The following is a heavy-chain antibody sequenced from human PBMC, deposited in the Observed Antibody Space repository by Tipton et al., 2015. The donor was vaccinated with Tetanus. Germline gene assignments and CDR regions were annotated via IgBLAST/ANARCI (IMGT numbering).Heavy chain of an antibody. CDR3: ARANYNFPKKGPFDS. J-gene: IGHJ4*02. CDR1: GGSVRSGDYQ. D-gene: IGHD3-3*01. V-gene: IGHV4-61*08. CDR2: ISYSGST. Sequence: GLVKPSETLSLTCTVPGGSVRSGDYQWNWIRQPPGKGLEWLAYISYSGSTNSNYALKSRITISRDTSKNQISLKLTSVTAADTAVYYCARANYNFPKKGPFDSWGQGTLVIVSS.